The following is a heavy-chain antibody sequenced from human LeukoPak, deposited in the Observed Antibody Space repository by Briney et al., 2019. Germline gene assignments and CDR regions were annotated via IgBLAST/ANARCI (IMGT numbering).Heavy chain of an antibody. Sequence: GGSLRLSCAASGFIFSSYGMHWVRQAPGKGLEWVAVIWSDASNTYYVDSVKGRFTISRDNSKNTLFLQMNSLRAEDTAVYYCTRTYNIRYFDYWGQGTLVTVSS. CDR3: TRTYNIRYFDY. CDR2: IWSDASNT. D-gene: IGHD3-9*01. CDR1: GFIFSSYG. V-gene: IGHV3-33*01. J-gene: IGHJ4*02.